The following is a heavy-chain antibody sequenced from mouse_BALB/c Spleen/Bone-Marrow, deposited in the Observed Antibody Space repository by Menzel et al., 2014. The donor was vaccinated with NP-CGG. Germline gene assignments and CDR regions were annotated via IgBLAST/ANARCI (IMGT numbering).Heavy chain of an antibody. CDR3: ASPIYYDYPLFAY. CDR2: IWAGGST. V-gene: IGHV2-9*02. J-gene: IGHJ3*01. D-gene: IGHD2-4*01. Sequence: VQRVESGPGLVAPSQSLSITCTVSGFSLTSYGVHWVRQPPGKGLEWLGVIWAGGSTNYNSALMSRLSISKDNSKSQVFLKMNSLQTDDTVMYYCASPIYYDYPLFAYWGQGTLVTVSA. CDR1: GFSLTSYG.